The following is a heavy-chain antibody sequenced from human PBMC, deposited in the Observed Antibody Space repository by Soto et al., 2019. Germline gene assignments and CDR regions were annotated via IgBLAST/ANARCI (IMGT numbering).Heavy chain of an antibody. J-gene: IGHJ5*02. CDR2: INPNSGGT. Sequence: ASVKVSCKASGYTFTGYYMHWVRQAPGQGLERMRWINPNSGGTNYAQKFQGWVTMTRDTSISTAYMELSRLRSDDTAVYYCARDRGYSGYDWFDPWGQGTLVTVSS. D-gene: IGHD5-12*01. V-gene: IGHV1-2*04. CDR1: GYTFTGYY. CDR3: ARDRGYSGYDWFDP.